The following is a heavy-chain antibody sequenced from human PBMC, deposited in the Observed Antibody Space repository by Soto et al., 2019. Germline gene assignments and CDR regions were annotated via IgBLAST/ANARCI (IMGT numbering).Heavy chain of an antibody. CDR2: IVPVFGRP. D-gene: IGHD3-22*01. CDR3: ARDETQGITVMVVAKSHAFNI. V-gene: IGHV1-69*01. J-gene: IGHJ3*02. CDR1: GGSFSNFG. Sequence: QVQLVQSGAELKKPGSSVKVSCKASGGSFSNFGISWVRQAPGQGLEWMGGIVPVFGRPNYAQRFRGRLTITADESTSTGYMELISLRSDDTAVYYCARDETQGITVMVVAKSHAFNIWGQGTLVTVSS.